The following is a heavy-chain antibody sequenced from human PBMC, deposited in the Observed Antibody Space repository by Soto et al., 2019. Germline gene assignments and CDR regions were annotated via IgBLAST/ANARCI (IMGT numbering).Heavy chain of an antibody. Sequence: PRKGLEWVAVISYDGSNKYYADSVKGRFTISRDNSKNTLYLQMNSLRAEDTAVYYCASLDYYDSSGYYHRFDYWGQGTLVTVSS. CDR3: ASLDYYDSSGYYHRFDY. V-gene: IGHV3-30-3*01. J-gene: IGHJ4*02. CDR2: ISYDGSNK. D-gene: IGHD3-22*01.